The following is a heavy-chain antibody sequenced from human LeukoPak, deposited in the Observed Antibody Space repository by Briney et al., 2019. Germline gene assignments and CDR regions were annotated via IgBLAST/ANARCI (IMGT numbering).Heavy chain of an antibody. J-gene: IGHJ4*02. Sequence: PGGSLRLSCAASGFTFSDYWMSWVRQAPGKGLEWVANIKLDGSEKYYVDSVKGRFTISRDNAKNSLHLQMNSLRAEDAALYYCARDISSGWYFDYWGQGTLVTVSS. V-gene: IGHV3-7*05. D-gene: IGHD6-19*01. CDR2: IKLDGSEK. CDR3: ARDISSGWYFDY. CDR1: GFTFSDYW.